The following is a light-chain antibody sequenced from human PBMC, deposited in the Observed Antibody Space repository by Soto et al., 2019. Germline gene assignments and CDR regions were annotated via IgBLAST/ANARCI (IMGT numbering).Light chain of an antibody. Sequence: IGVTQSAATLSLSPGESATLSCRASQSFXSSFVWDQQKLGQAPRVLXDPASDMATGSPGRLSGSGSGTDFTLIISSLEPEYFAFYYCQQGKTWPWTFGQGAKVDIK. CDR2: PAS. CDR3: QQGKTWPWT. V-gene: IGKV3-11*01. CDR1: QSFXSS. J-gene: IGKJ1*01.